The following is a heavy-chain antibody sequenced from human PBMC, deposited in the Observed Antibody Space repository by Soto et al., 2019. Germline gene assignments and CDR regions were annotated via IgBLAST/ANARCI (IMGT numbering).Heavy chain of an antibody. CDR3: ARDYDFWSGYYTFPAGVSYYYGMDV. J-gene: IGHJ6*02. CDR1: GFTFSSYS. D-gene: IGHD3-3*01. CDR2: ISSSSSTI. V-gene: IGHV3-48*02. Sequence: GGSLRLLCAASGFTFSSYSMNWVRQAPGKGLEWVSYISSSSSTIYYADSVKGRFTISRDNAKNSLYLQMNSLRDEDTAVYYWARDYDFWSGYYTFPAGVSYYYGMDVWGQGTTVTVSS.